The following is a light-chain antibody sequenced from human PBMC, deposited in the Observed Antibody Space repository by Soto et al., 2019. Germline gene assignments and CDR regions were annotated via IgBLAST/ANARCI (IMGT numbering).Light chain of an antibody. CDR2: GAS. CDR1: QSVSSTY. J-gene: IGKJ4*01. V-gene: IGKV3-20*01. Sequence: EIVLTQSPGTLSLSPGERATLSCRTSQSVSSTYLAWYQQKAGQAPRLLIHGASSRATGIPDRFTGSGSGTDFTLTISRLEPEDLAVYYCQQYGSSPLTFGGGTKVEIK. CDR3: QQYGSSPLT.